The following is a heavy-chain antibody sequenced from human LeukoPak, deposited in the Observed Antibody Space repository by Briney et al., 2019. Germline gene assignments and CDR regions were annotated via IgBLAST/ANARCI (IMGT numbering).Heavy chain of an antibody. V-gene: IGHV1-18*01. J-gene: IGHJ4*02. D-gene: IGHD2-2*01. CDR2: ISVNNGNT. Sequence: ASVKVSCKASGYAFGFYGISWVRQAPGQGLEWMGRISVNNGNTHYAQKFQGRVTMTTDTSTSTAYMELRSLRSDDTAVYYCARDVGYCSSTSCHIDFDYWGQGTLVTVSS. CDR1: GYAFGFYG. CDR3: ARDVGYCSSTSCHIDFDY.